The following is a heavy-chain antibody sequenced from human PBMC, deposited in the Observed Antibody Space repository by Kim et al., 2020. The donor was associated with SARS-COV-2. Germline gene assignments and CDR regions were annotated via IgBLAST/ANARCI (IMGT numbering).Heavy chain of an antibody. Sequence: GGSLRLSCAASGFTFSDYYMSWIRQAPGKGLEWVSYISSSSSYTNYADSVKGRFTISRDNAKNSLYLQMNSLRAEDTAVYYCARDPEYSSSWSGYYYYGMDVWGQGTTVTVSS. CDR3: ARDPEYSSSWSGYYYYGMDV. CDR2: ISSSSSYT. D-gene: IGHD6-13*01. CDR1: GFTFSDYY. J-gene: IGHJ6*02. V-gene: IGHV3-11*06.